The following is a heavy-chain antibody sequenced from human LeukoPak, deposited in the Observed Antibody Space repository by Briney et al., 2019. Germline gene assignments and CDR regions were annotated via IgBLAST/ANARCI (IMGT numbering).Heavy chain of an antibody. D-gene: IGHD3-22*01. CDR1: GGSISPYY. CDR3: ARIRDRDGSGLLGDFDY. J-gene: IGHJ4*02. CDR2: IYFTGST. V-gene: IGHV4-59*01. Sequence: SETLSLTCTVSGGSISPYYWSWIRQPPGKGLEWIGYIYFTGSTNYNPSLKSRVTISVDTSKSQFSLKLTSVTAADTAVYYCARIRDRDGSGLLGDFDYWGQGTLVTVSS.